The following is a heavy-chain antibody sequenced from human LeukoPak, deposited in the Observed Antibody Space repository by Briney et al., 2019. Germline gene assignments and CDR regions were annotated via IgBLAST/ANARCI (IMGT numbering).Heavy chain of an antibody. CDR3: ARDMSVGIGAAVGLGFDY. J-gene: IGHJ4*02. D-gene: IGHD6-13*01. CDR2: ISSSSSYI. Sequence: GGSLRLSCAASGFTFSSYSMNWVRQAPGKGLEWVSSISSSSSYIYYADSVKGRFTISRDNAKNSLYLQMNSLRAEDTAVYYCARDMSVGIGAAVGLGFDYWGQGTLVTVSS. CDR1: GFTFSSYS. V-gene: IGHV3-21*01.